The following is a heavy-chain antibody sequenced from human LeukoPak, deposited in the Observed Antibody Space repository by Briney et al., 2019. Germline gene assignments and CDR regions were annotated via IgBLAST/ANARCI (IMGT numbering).Heavy chain of an antibody. J-gene: IGHJ4*02. CDR1: GGSFSGYY. CDR2: INHSGST. Sequence: SETLSLTCAVYGGSFSGYYWSWIRQPPGKGLEWIGEINHSGSTNYNPSLKSRVTISVDTSKNQFSLKLSSVTAADTAVYYCARRRLGSSWYRSFDYWGQGTLVTVSS. V-gene: IGHV4-34*01. CDR3: ARRRLGSSWYRSFDY. D-gene: IGHD6-13*01.